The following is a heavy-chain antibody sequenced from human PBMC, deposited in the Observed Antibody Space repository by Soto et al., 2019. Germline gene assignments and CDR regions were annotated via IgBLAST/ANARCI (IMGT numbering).Heavy chain of an antibody. D-gene: IGHD6-13*01. CDR1: GFSFTTYW. Sequence: MRLSCAASGFSFTTYWMNWVRQAPGKGLEWVANIKPDGSGQYYLDSVRGRFAISRDNAKNSLHLQMNSLRAEDTAVYYCTRDASRDSSARGWFDPWGPATLVIVSS. J-gene: IGHJ5*02. V-gene: IGHV3-7*01. CDR3: TRDASRDSSARGWFDP. CDR2: IKPDGSGQ.